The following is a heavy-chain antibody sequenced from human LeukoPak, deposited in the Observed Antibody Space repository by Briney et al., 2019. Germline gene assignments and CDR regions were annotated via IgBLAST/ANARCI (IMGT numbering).Heavy chain of an antibody. J-gene: IGHJ6*02. Sequence: PGGSLRLSCVASGFTFSRYWMGWVRQAPGKGLEWVSFIGSSISYISYADSVKGRFTISRDNAKNSLYLQMNSLRAEDTAVYYCAREGYYSGMDVWGQGTTVTVSS. CDR2: IGSSISYI. CDR1: GFTFSRYW. V-gene: IGHV3-21*01. CDR3: AREGYYSGMDV.